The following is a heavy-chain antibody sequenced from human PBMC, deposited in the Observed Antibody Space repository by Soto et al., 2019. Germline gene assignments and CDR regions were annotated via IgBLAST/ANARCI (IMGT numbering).Heavy chain of an antibody. V-gene: IGHV3-23*01. CDR1: GFTFSSYA. D-gene: IGHD6-13*01. CDR3: AKNGRAAAMYNWFDP. Sequence: EVQLLESGGGLVQPGGSLRLSCTVSGFTFSSYAMNWVRQAPGKGLECVSTISGSGGTTYYADSVKGRFTISRDNSKNTLYLQMRSLRAEDTAVYYCAKNGRAAAMYNWFDPWGQGTLVTVSS. J-gene: IGHJ5*02. CDR2: ISGSGGTT.